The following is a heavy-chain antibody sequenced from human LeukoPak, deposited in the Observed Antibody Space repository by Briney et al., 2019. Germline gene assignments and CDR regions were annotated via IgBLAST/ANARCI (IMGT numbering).Heavy chain of an antibody. CDR3: VKSGRAHLGDYYDY. V-gene: IGHV3-9*03. CDR1: GFSFDDHA. J-gene: IGHJ4*02. CDR2: INWNSGSR. Sequence: PGGSLRLSCAASGFSFDDHALHWVRQAPGKGLEWVSGINWNSGSRGYADSVKGRFTISRDNAKSALYLQMDSLRTEDMAFYYCVKSGRAHLGDYYDYWGQGTLVTVSS. D-gene: IGHD3-16*01.